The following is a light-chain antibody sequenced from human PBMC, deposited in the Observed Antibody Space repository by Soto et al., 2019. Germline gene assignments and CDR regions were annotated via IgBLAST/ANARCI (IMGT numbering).Light chain of an antibody. CDR3: QQYNSWPLT. V-gene: IGKV3D-15*01. Sequence: VVKTQAPATLSVCPGERATLSFTCIQSVGSDLAWYQQKPGQAPRLVIYDIFTRATGVPTRISGSGSGTEFTLTISSLQSEDFAVYYCQQYNSWPLTFGGGTKVDIK. CDR2: DIF. J-gene: IGKJ4*01. CDR1: QSVGSD.